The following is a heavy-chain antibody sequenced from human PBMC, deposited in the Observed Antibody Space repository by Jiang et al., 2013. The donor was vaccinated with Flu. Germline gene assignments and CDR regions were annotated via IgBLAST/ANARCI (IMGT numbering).Heavy chain of an antibody. V-gene: IGHV1-69*06. CDR2: IIPIFGTA. J-gene: IGHJ5*02. CDR3: ARAVAGNGWFDP. CDR1: GGTFSSYA. D-gene: IGHD6-19*01. Sequence: PGSSVKVSCKASGGTFSSYAISWVRQAPGQGLEWMGGIIPIFGTANYAQKFQGRVTITADKSTSTAYMELSSLRSEDTAVYYCARAVAGNGWFDPWGQGTLVTVSS.